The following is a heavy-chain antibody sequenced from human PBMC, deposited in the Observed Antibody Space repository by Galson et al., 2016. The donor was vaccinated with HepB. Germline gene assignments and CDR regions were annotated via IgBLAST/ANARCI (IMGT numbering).Heavy chain of an antibody. J-gene: IGHJ5*02. V-gene: IGHV3-21*04. D-gene: IGHD3-10*01. CDR1: GFTFSTYS. Sequence: SLRLSCAASGFTFSTYSMNWVRQAPGKGLEWVSFISITSGYKYYADSLKGRVTISRDNAKNSLYLQMTSLTTEDTAVYYCARLRHGLGSYSLGTDLWGQGTLVTVSS. CDR2: ISITSGYK. CDR3: ARLRHGLGSYSLGTDL.